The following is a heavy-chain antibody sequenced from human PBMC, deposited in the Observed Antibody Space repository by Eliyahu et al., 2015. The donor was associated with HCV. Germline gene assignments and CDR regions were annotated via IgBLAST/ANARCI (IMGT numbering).Heavy chain of an antibody. CDR2: IYSSGQT. CDR1: GGSIRSSGHW. D-gene: IGHD6-19*01. V-gene: IGHV4-39*01. CDR3: TRQXSYGWWAFDS. J-gene: IGHJ4*02. Sequence: QLQLQESGPGLVKPSETLSLTCTVSGGSIRSSGHWWGWIRQPPGKGLEWISSIYSSGQTYYNPSLTGRVTISVDTSKNQFSLKVNSVTAADTALYYCTRQXSYGWWAFDSWGQGTLVTVSS.